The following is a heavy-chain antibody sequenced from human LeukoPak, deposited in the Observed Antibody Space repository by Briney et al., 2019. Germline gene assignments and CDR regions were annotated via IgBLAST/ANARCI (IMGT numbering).Heavy chain of an antibody. Sequence: GGSLRLSCAASGFTFSSYEMNWVRQAPGKGLEWVSSISSSSSYIYYADSVKGRFTISRDNAKNSLYLQMNSLRAEDTAVYYCARDGGPYYYDSRFDYWGQGTLVTVSS. CDR3: ARDGGPYYYDSRFDY. D-gene: IGHD3-22*01. CDR1: GFTFSSYE. CDR2: ISSSSSYI. V-gene: IGHV3-21*01. J-gene: IGHJ4*02.